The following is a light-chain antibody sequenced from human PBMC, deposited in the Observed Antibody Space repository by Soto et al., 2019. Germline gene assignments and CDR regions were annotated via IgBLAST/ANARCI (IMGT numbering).Light chain of an antibody. CDR1: QTISSW. CDR2: KAS. CDR3: QQYKSFWT. J-gene: IGKJ1*01. Sequence: DIQMTQSPSTLSGSVGDRVTITCRASQTISSWLAWYQQKPGKAPKLLIYKASTLKSGVPSRFSGSASATEFTLTISSLQPDDFATYYCQQYKSFWTFGQGTKVDIK. V-gene: IGKV1-5*03.